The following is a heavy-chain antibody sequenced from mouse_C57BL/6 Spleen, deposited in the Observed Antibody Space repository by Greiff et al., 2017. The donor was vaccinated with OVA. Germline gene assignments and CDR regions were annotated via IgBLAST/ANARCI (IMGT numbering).Heavy chain of an antibody. D-gene: IGHD2-3*01. Sequence: QVQLQQPGAELVRPGTSVKLSCKASGYTFTSYWMHWVKQRPGQGLEWIGVIDPSDSYTNYNQKFKGKATLTVDTSSSTAYMQLISLTSEDSAVYYCARGDGFYAMDYWGQGTSVTVSS. CDR1: GYTFTSYW. J-gene: IGHJ4*01. V-gene: IGHV1-59*01. CDR3: ARGDGFYAMDY. CDR2: IDPSDSYT.